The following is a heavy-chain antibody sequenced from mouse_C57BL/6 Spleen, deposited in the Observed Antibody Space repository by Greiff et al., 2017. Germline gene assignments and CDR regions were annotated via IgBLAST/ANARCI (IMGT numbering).Heavy chain of an antibody. CDR3: ARKAGYFDY. V-gene: IGHV3-6*01. J-gene: IGHJ2*01. CDR2: ISYDGSN. CDR1: GYSITSGYY. Sequence: EVQLQQSGPGLVKPSQSLSLTCSVTGYSITSGYYWNWIRQFPGNKLEWMGYISYDGSNNYNPSLKNRISITRDTSKNQFFLKLNSVTTEDTATYYCARKAGYFDYWGQGTTLTVSS.